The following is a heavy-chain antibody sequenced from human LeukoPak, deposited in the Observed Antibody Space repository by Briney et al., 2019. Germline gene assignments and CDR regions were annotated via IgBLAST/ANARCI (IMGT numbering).Heavy chain of an antibody. CDR2: IYYSGST. V-gene: IGHV4-59*01. J-gene: IGHJ4*02. Sequence: PSETLSLTCTVSCGSISSYYWSWIRQPPGKGLEWIGYIYYSGSTNYNPSLKSRVTISVDTSKNQFSLKLSSVTAADTAVYYCAGHSYGSSEFDYWGQGTLVTVSS. CDR1: CGSISSYY. D-gene: IGHD5-18*01. CDR3: AGHSYGSSEFDY.